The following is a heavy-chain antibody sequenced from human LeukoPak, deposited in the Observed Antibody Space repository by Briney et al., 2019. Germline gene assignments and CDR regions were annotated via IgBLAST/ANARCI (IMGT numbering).Heavy chain of an antibody. V-gene: IGHV3-30*02. Sequence: QPGGSLRLSCAASGFTFSSYAMHWVRQAPGKGLEWVAFIRYDGSNEYHADSVKGRFTISRDNSKNTLYLQMNSLRAEDTAVYYCAKDTRLGIAAAGTIFDYWGQGTLVTVSS. J-gene: IGHJ4*02. CDR2: IRYDGSNE. D-gene: IGHD6-13*01. CDR3: AKDTRLGIAAAGTIFDY. CDR1: GFTFSSYA.